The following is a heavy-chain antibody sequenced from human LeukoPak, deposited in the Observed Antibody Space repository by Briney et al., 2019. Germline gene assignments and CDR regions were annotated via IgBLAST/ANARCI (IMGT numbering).Heavy chain of an antibody. CDR1: GFTLSSYG. Sequence: QPGRSLRLSCAASGFTLSSYGMHWVRQAPGKGLEWVAVISYDGSNKYYADSVKGRFTISRDNSKNTLYLQMNSLRAEDTAVYYCAKERLARRPQATNLDYWGQGTLVTVSS. CDR3: AKERLARRPQATNLDY. D-gene: IGHD6-19*01. J-gene: IGHJ4*02. V-gene: IGHV3-30*18. CDR2: ISYDGSNK.